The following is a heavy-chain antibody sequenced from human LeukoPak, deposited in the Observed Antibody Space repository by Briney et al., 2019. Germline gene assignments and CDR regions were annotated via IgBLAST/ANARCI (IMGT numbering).Heavy chain of an antibody. CDR2: INTDGRST. J-gene: IGHJ1*01. V-gene: IGHV3-74*01. CDR3: YGANAEH. CDR1: GFTFGSSW. D-gene: IGHD4-23*01. Sequence: GGSLRLSCAASGFTFGSSWMHWVRQAPGKGLVWVSGINTDGRSTSYADSVKGRFTISRDNAKNTLYLQMNSLRAEDTAVYYCYGANAEHWGQGTLVTVSS.